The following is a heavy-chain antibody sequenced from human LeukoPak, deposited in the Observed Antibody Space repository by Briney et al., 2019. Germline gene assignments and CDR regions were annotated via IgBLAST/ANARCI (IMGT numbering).Heavy chain of an antibody. J-gene: IGHJ6*02. CDR3: ARDLVVVPAAIASYYYYYGMDV. Sequence: ASVKVSCKASGYTFTSYYMHWVRQAPGQGLEWMGIINPSGGSTSYAQKFQGRDTMTRDTSTSTVYMELSSLRSEDTAVYYCARDLVVVPAAIASYYYYYGMDVWGQGTTVTVSS. V-gene: IGHV1-46*01. D-gene: IGHD2-2*01. CDR2: INPSGGST. CDR1: GYTFTSYY.